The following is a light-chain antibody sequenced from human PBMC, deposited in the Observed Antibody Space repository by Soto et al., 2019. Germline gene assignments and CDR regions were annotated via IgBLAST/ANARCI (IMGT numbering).Light chain of an antibody. CDR3: TSYAGTNNVL. J-gene: IGLJ2*01. V-gene: IGLV2-8*01. Sequence: QSALTQPPSASGSPGQSVTISCTGTSSDVGGYNYVSWYQQYPGKAPKVMIYEVSKRPSGVPDRFSGSKSGNTASLTVSGLQAEDEAHYYCTSYAGTNNVLFGGGTKVTVL. CDR1: SSDVGGYNY. CDR2: EVS.